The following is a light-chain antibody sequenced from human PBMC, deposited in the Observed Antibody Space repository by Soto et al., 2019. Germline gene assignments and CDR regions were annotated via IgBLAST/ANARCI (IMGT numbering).Light chain of an antibody. CDR1: QSLLHSNGYNY. Sequence: EIVMTQSPLSLPVTPGEPASISCRSSQSLLHSNGYNYLDWYLQKPGQSPQVLLYLGSHRASEVPDRFSGSGSGTDFTLKISRVEAEDVGVYYCMQALQTPLTFGQGTKVEIK. J-gene: IGKJ1*01. CDR2: LGS. V-gene: IGKV2-28*01. CDR3: MQALQTPLT.